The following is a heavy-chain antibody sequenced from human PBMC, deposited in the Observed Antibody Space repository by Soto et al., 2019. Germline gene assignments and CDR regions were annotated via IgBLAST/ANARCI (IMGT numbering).Heavy chain of an antibody. CDR3: ARDHLILPAHDFFYGSDV. CDR1: GFTFSMYS. V-gene: IGHV3-7*03. D-gene: IGHD2-21*02. Sequence: RLSCEVSGFTFSMYSMSWARQSPGKGLEWVAKIPQDGVDGHYADSVKGRFIISRDNDKNSLHLQLDNLRAEDTAVYYCARDHLILPAHDFFYGSDVWGRGATVTVSS. CDR2: IPQDGVDG. J-gene: IGHJ6*02.